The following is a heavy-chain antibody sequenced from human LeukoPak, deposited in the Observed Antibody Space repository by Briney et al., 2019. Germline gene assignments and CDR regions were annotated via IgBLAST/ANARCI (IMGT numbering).Heavy chain of an antibody. V-gene: IGHV3-48*02. CDR2: ISHGNDAI. CDR3: TRDSGSGWTVDS. D-gene: IGHD6-19*01. Sequence: GGSLRLSCAASGFTFSTYNFNWVRQAPGKGLEWISYISHGNDAIFYADSVKGRFTISRDDAKNSLYLQMSSLRDEDTAVYYCTRDSGSGWTVDSWGQGTLVTVSS. CDR1: GFTFSTYN. J-gene: IGHJ5*01.